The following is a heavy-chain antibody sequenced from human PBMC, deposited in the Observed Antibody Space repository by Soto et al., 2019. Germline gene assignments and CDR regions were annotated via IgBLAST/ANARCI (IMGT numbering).Heavy chain of an antibody. Sequence: GGSLRLSCAASGFTFSSYGMHWVRQAPGKGLEWVAVISYDGSNKYYADSVKGRFTISRDNSKNTLYLQMNSLRAEDTAVYYCARVIAVAGRVFDYWGQGTLVTVSS. V-gene: IGHV3-30*03. CDR2: ISYDGSNK. CDR3: ARVIAVAGRVFDY. D-gene: IGHD6-19*01. J-gene: IGHJ4*02. CDR1: GFTFSSYG.